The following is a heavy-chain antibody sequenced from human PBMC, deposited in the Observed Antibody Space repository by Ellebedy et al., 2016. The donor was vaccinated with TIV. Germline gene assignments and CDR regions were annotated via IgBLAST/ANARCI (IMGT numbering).Heavy chain of an antibody. V-gene: IGHV3-23*01. CDR3: AKDELEGRYDRGYYFDY. D-gene: IGHD3-9*01. J-gene: IGHJ4*02. Sequence: GGSLRLSXAASGFTFSSYAMSWVRQAPGKGLEWVSAISGSGGSTYYADSVKGRFTISRDNSKNTLYLQMNSLRAEDTAVYYCAKDELEGRYDRGYYFDYWGQGTLVTVSS. CDR1: GFTFSSYA. CDR2: ISGSGGST.